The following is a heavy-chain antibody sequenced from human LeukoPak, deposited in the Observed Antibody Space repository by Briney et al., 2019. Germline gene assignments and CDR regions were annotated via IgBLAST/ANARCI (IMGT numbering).Heavy chain of an antibody. Sequence: GESLRLSCAASVVTFSDYYMTWIRQAPGKRLEWISYINSNGRTTYYADSVKGRFTISRDNANNSLYLQMSSLRAEDTAVYYCATSSGTYYYDNVGYYLDYWGQGTLVTVSS. V-gene: IGHV3-11*04. CDR3: ATSSGTYYYDNVGYYLDY. J-gene: IGHJ4*02. CDR2: INSNGRTT. D-gene: IGHD3-22*01. CDR1: VVTFSDYY.